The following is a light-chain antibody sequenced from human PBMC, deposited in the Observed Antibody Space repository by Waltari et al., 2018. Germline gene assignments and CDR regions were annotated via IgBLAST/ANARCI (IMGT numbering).Light chain of an antibody. Sequence: SYVLTQPPSVSVAPGKTARITCGGDNPGSKSVHWYQQKPGQAPVLVVHDDSDRPSGIPERFSGSNSGNTATLTISWVEAGDEADYYCEVWDIISDQVVFGGGTKLTVL. CDR2: DDS. V-gene: IGLV3-21*03. J-gene: IGLJ2*01. CDR1: NPGSKS. CDR3: EVWDIISDQVV.